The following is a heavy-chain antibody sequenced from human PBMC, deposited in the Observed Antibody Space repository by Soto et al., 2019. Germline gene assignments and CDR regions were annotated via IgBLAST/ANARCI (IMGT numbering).Heavy chain of an antibody. Sequence: EVQLVESGGGLVQPGRSLRLSCAASGFTFDDYAMHWVRQAPGKGLEWVSGISSNSGSVGYVDSVKGRFTISRDNSKHSLYLQMSSLKAEDTALYYCAKDALTAVGFHFDFWGQGTLVTVSS. D-gene: IGHD4-17*01. J-gene: IGHJ4*02. V-gene: IGHV3-9*01. CDR1: GFTFDDYA. CDR3: AKDALTAVGFHFDF. CDR2: ISSNSGSV.